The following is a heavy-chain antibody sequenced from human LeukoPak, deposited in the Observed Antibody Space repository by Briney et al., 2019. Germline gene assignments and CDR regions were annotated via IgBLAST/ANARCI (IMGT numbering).Heavy chain of an antibody. CDR3: ANMGAVAGSFDY. CDR2: IIPIFGTA. J-gene: IGHJ4*02. CDR1: GGTFISYA. Sequence: ASVKVSCKASGGTFISYAISWVRQAPGQGLEWMGRIIPIFGTANYAQKFQGRVTITTDESTSTAYMELSSQRSEDTAVYYCANMGAVAGSFDYWGQGTLVTVSS. D-gene: IGHD6-19*01. V-gene: IGHV1-69*05.